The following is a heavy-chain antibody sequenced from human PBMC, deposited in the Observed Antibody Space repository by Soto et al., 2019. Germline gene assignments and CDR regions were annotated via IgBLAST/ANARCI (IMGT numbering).Heavy chain of an antibody. D-gene: IGHD2-8*01. Sequence: PSETLSLTCAVYGGSFSGYYWSWIRQPPGKGLEWIGEINHSGSTNYNPSLKSRVTISVDTSKNQFSLKLSSVTAADTAVYYCARVKMAGDYDDYWGQGTLVTVSS. CDR1: GGSFSGYY. J-gene: IGHJ4*02. CDR2: INHSGST. CDR3: ARVKMAGDYDDY. V-gene: IGHV4-34*01.